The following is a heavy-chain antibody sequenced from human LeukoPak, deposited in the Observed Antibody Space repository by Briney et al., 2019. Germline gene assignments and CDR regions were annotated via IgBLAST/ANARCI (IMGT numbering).Heavy chain of an antibody. D-gene: IGHD3-10*01. CDR3: AREGGDLGAFDV. V-gene: IGHV3-30*04. Sequence: GGSVRLSCAASGLFFDSHAMHWVRQAPGKGLEWVAFISYTGGNEYYADPVKGRFTISRDNSKNTLYLQINSLRSEDTAVYFCAREGGDLGAFDVWGQGTVVTVSS. CDR1: GLFFDSHA. J-gene: IGHJ3*01. CDR2: ISYTGGNE.